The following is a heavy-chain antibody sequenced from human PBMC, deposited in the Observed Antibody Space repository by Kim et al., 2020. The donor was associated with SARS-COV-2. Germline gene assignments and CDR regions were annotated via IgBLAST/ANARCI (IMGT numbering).Heavy chain of an antibody. CDR1: GYTFTSYD. J-gene: IGHJ4*02. Sequence: ASVKVSCKASGYTFTSYDINWVRQATGQGLEWMGWMNPNSGNTGYAQKFQGRVTMTRNTSISTAYMELSSLRSEDMAVYYCARRPPRHILTVWLRGYYFDYWGQGTLVTVSS. CDR3: ARRPPRHILTVWLRGYYFDY. D-gene: IGHD3-9*01. CDR2: MNPNSGNT. V-gene: IGHV1-8*01.